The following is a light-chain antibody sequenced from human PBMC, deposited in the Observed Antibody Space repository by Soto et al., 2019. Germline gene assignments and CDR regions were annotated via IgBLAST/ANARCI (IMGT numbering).Light chain of an antibody. CDR2: NVN. Sequence: QSALTQSASVSGSPGQSITISCTGTSSDVGNYNYVSWYQQHPGEVPKLIIFNVNNRPSGVSNRFSGSKSGNTASLTISGLQAEDEADYYCTSFTSSTTNVFGTGTRTPS. CDR1: SSDVGNYNY. CDR3: TSFTSSTTNV. J-gene: IGLJ1*01. V-gene: IGLV2-14*01.